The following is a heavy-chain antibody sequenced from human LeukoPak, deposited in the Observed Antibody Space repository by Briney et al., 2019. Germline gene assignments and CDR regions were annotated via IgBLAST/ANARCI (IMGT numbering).Heavy chain of an antibody. CDR3: AAMGSAFDI. Sequence: GSSVKVSCKASGGTFSSYAISWVRQAPGQGLEWMGIINPSGGSTIYAQKFQGRVTMTRDTSTSTVYMDLSSLRSEDTAVYYCAAMGSAFDIWGQGTMVIVSA. D-gene: IGHD5-18*01. CDR2: INPSGGST. CDR1: GGTFSSYA. V-gene: IGHV1-46*01. J-gene: IGHJ3*02.